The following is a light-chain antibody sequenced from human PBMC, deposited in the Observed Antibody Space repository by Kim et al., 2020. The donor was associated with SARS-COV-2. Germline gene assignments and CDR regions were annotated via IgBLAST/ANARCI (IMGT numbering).Light chain of an antibody. V-gene: IGKV3-20*01. CDR3: QQYGSSPIT. Sequence: EIVLTQSPGTLSLSPGERATLSCRASQSVTSSYLAWYQQKPGQAPGLLIYAASSRATGIPGRFSGSGSGTDFTLTTNRLEPEDFAVYYCQQYGSSPITFGRGTRLEIK. CDR2: AAS. J-gene: IGKJ5*01. CDR1: QSVTSSY.